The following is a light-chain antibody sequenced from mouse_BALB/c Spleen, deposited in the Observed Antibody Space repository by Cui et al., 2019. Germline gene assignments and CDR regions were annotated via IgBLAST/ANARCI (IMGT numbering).Light chain of an antibody. V-gene: IGKV5-43*01. CDR3: QQSNSWPHT. CDR2: DAA. J-gene: IGKJ2*01. CDR1: QSISNN. Sequence: DIVLTQYPATLSVTPGDSVSLSCRASQSISNNRHWYQQKAHESARLLIKDAAQSSSGIPCRFSGSGTGTEFTLSINSVETEDFGMYFCQQSNSWPHTFGGGTKLEIK.